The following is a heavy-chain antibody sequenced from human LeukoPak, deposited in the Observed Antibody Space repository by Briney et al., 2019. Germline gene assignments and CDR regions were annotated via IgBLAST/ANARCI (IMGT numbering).Heavy chain of an antibody. CDR1: GGSISSGGYY. J-gene: IGHJ4*02. V-gene: IGHV4-30-2*01. CDR3: ARLGYCSGGSCPVDY. D-gene: IGHD2-15*01. Sequence: PSQTLSLTCTVSGGSISSGGYYWSWIRQPPGKGLEWIGYIYHSGSTYYNPSLKSRVTISVDRSKNQFSLKLSSVTAADTAVYYCARLGYCSGGSCPVDYWGQGTLVTVSS. CDR2: IYHSGST.